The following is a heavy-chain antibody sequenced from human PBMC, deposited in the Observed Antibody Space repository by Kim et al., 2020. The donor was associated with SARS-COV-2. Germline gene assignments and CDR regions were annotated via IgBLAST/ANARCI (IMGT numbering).Heavy chain of an antibody. CDR2: IYPGDSDT. V-gene: IGHV5-51*01. J-gene: IGHJ3*02. CDR3: ARPSQQQLVHDAFDI. Sequence: GESLKISCKGSGYSFTSYWIGWVRQMPGKGLEWMGIIYPGDSDTRYSPSFQGQVTISADKSISTAYLQWSSLKASDTAMYYCARPSQQQLVHDAFDIWGQGTMVTVSS. CDR1: GYSFTSYW. D-gene: IGHD6-13*01.